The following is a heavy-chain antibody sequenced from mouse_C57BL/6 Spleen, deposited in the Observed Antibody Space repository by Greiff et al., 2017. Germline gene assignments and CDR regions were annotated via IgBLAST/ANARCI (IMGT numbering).Heavy chain of an antibody. CDR1: GYTFTSYW. D-gene: IGHD1-1*01. CDR2: IDPSDSET. Sequence: QVQLQQPGAELVRPGSSVKLSCKASGYTFTSYWMHWVKQRPIQGLEWIGNIDPSDSETHYNQKFKDKATLTVDKSSSTAYMQRSSLTSEDSAVYYCARYHYGSSYYAMDYWGQGTSVTVSS. V-gene: IGHV1-52*01. J-gene: IGHJ4*01. CDR3: ARYHYGSSYYAMDY.